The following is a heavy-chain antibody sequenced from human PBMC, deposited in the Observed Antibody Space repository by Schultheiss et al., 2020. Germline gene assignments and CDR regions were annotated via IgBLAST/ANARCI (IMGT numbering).Heavy chain of an antibody. CDR2: IYYSGST. CDR3: ARLTPRNYYYYGMDV. J-gene: IGHJ6*02. Sequence: SETLSLTCAVYGGSFSGYYWSWIRQPPGKGLEWIGSIYYSGSTYYNPSLKSRVTISVDTSKNQFSLKLSSVTAADTAVYYCARLTPRNYYYYGMDVWGQGTTVTV. V-gene: IGHV4-34*01. CDR1: GGSFSGYY. D-gene: IGHD4/OR15-4a*01.